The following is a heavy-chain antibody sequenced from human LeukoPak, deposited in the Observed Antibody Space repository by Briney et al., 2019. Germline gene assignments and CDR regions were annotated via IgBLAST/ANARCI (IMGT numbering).Heavy chain of an antibody. CDR3: ARVGDYGDYGGFDY. CDR2: ISSSGSTI. V-gene: IGHV3-11*04. D-gene: IGHD4-17*01. CDR1: GFTVSSNY. Sequence: GGSLRLSCAASGFTVSSNYMSWACQAPGKGLEWVSYISSSGSTIYYADSVKGRFTISRDNAKNSLYLQMNSLRAEDTAVYYCARVGDYGDYGGFDYWGQGTLVTVSS. J-gene: IGHJ4*02.